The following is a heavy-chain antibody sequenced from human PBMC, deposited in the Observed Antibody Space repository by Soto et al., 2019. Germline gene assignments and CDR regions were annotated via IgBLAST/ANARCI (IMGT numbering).Heavy chain of an antibody. CDR3: AREGERGYSYGSLEY. CDR1: GYTFTTYY. D-gene: IGHD5-18*01. J-gene: IGHJ4*02. Sequence: ASVKVSCKASGYTFTTYYMHWVRQAPGQGLEWMGIINPSGGSTTYAQKFKGRVTMTRDTSTSTVYMELSSLRSEDTAVYYCAREGERGYSYGSLEYWGQGTLVTVSS. CDR2: INPSGGST. V-gene: IGHV1-46*01.